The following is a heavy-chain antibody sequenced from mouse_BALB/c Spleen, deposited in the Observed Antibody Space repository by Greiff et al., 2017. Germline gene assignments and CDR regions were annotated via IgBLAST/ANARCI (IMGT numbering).Heavy chain of an antibody. CDR1: GFSLTSYG. CDR3: ARRGSSPFAY. CDR2: IWAGGST. J-gene: IGHJ3*01. D-gene: IGHD1-1*01. V-gene: IGHV2-9*02. Sequence: VQLVESGPGLVAPSQSLSITCTVSGFSLTSYGVHWVRQPPGKGLEWLGVIWAGGSTNYNSALMSRLSISKDNSKSQVFLKMNSLQTDDTAMYYCARRGSSPFAYWGQGTLVTVSA.